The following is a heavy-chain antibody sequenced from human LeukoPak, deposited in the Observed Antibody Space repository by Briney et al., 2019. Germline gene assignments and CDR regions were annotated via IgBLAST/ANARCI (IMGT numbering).Heavy chain of an antibody. D-gene: IGHD6-19*01. CDR3: ARDRTTPYSSGWLDY. CDR2: IYYSGST. J-gene: IGHJ4*02. CDR1: GGSISSYY. Sequence: NPSETLSLTCTVSGGSISSYYWSWIRQPPGQGLEWIGYIYYSGSTNYNPSLKSRVTISVDTSKNQFSLKLTSVTAADAAVYYCARDRTTPYSSGWLDYWGQGSLVTVSS. V-gene: IGHV4-59*01.